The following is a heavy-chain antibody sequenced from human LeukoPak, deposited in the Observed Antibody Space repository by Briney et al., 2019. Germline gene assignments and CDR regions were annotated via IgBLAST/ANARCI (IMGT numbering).Heavy chain of an antibody. J-gene: IGHJ5*02. CDR1: GGTFSSYA. CDR2: IIPIFGTA. D-gene: IGHD2-2*02. CDR3: ARDATYCSSTSCYTGGGWFDP. Sequence: SVKVSCKASGGTFSSYAISWVRQAPGQGLEWMGGIIPIFGTANYAQKFQGRVTITADESTSTAYMELSSLRSEDTAVYYCARDATYCSSTSCYTGGGWFDPWGQGTLVTVSS. V-gene: IGHV1-69*13.